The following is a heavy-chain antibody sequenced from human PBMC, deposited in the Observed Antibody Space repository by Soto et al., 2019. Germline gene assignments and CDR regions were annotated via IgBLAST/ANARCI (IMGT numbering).Heavy chain of an antibody. J-gene: IGHJ6*02. CDR3: ARDLTTVTAYYYYYGMDV. CDR2: IIPIFGTA. Sequence: QVQLVQSGAEVKKPGSSVKVSCKASVGTFSSYAISWVRQAPGQGLEWMGGIIPIFGTANYAQKFQGRVTITADESTSTAYMELSSLRSEDTAVYYCARDLTTVTAYYYYYGMDVWGQGTTVTVSS. V-gene: IGHV1-69*12. D-gene: IGHD4-17*01. CDR1: VGTFSSYA.